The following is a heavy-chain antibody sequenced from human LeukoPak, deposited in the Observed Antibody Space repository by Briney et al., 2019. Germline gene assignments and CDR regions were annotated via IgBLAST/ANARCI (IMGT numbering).Heavy chain of an antibody. Sequence: ASVKVSCKASGYTFTSYDINWVRQATGQGLEWMGWMNPNSGNTGYAQKFQGRVTMTRNTSISTAYMELSSLRSEDTAVYYCARGRYYDFWSGYLGYYYYYMDVWGKGTTVTASS. CDR3: ARGRYYDFWSGYLGYYYYYMDV. V-gene: IGHV1-8*01. J-gene: IGHJ6*03. D-gene: IGHD3-3*01. CDR2: MNPNSGNT. CDR1: GYTFTSYD.